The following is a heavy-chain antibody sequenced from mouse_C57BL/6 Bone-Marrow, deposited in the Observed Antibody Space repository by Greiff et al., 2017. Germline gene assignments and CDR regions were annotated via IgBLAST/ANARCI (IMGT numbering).Heavy chain of an antibody. CDR2: IRSKSNNYAT. Sequence: EVKLMESGGGLVQPKGSLKLSCAASGFSFNTYAMNWVRQAPGKGLEWVARIRSKSNNYATYYADSVKDRFTISRDDSESMLYLQMNNLKTEDTAMYYCVRQGLRRSAWFAYWGQGTLVTVSA. J-gene: IGHJ3*01. V-gene: IGHV10-1*01. CDR3: VRQGLRRSAWFAY. CDR1: GFSFNTYA. D-gene: IGHD2-2*01.